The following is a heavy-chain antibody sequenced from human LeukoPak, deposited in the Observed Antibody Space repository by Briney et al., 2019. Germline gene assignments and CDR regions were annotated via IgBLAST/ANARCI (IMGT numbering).Heavy chain of an antibody. D-gene: IGHD3-10*01. CDR2: ITYSGSIT. V-gene: IGHV3-11*04. Sequence: GGSLRLSCAASGFTFSDYYMSWIRQAPGKGLEWISYITYSGSITHYADFVRGRFTISRDNAKNSLYLQMNSLRAEDTVVYYCAGEGVRGVIITSDAFDIWGQGTMVTVSS. CDR3: AGEGVRGVIITSDAFDI. J-gene: IGHJ3*02. CDR1: GFTFSDYY.